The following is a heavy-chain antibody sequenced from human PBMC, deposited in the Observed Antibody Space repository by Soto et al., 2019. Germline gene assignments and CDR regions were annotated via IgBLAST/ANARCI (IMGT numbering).Heavy chain of an antibody. V-gene: IGHV3-48*04. CDR2: ISSSSTI. CDR3: ARERGSGWTFDY. Sequence: EVQLVESGGDLVQPGGSLRLSCAASGFTFSTYSMNWVRQAPGKGLEWVSSISSSSTIYYADSVKGRFTISRDNVQNSLYLQMHSLRGEDTAVYYCARERGSGWTFDYWGQGTLVTVSS. J-gene: IGHJ4*02. CDR1: GFTFSTYS. D-gene: IGHD6-19*01.